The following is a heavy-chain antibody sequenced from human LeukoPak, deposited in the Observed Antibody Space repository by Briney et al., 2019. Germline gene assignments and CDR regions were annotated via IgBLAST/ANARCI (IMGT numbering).Heavy chain of an antibody. J-gene: IGHJ4*02. CDR3: ARQDYYDLDY. V-gene: IGHV3-48*03. Sequence: GGSLRLSCAASGFTFSSYEMNWVRQAPGKGLEWVSYISSSGSSVYYADSVKGRFTISRDNAKNSLYLQMNSLRAEDTAVYYCARQDYYDLDYWGQGTLVTVSS. CDR1: GFTFSSYE. CDR2: ISSSGSSV. D-gene: IGHD3-22*01.